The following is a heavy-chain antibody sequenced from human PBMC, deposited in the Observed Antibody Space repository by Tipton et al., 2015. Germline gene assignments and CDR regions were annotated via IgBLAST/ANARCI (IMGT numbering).Heavy chain of an antibody. CDR2: IYPGDSHT. CDR1: GYIFTNYW. CDR3: ARHVSFYYDTHGSDALDI. D-gene: IGHD3-22*01. J-gene: IGHJ3*02. Sequence: QLVQSGAEVKKPGESLKISCKGSGYIFTNYWIGWVRQMPGKGLEWMGIIYPGDSHTRYNPSFQGQVTISADKSISTAYLHWSSLKASDTAMYYCARHVSFYYDTHGSDALDIWAQGTMVTVSS. V-gene: IGHV5-51*01.